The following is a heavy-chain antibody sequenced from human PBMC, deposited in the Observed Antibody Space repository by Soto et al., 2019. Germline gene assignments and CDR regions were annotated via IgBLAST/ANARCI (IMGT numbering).Heavy chain of an antibody. Sequence: GASVKVSCKASGYTFTSYAMHWVRQAPGQRLEWMGWINAGNGNTKYSQKFQGRVTITRDTSASTAYMELSSLRSEDTAVYYCASSNRITMVRGPRAFDISGQATMVTVSS. CDR1: GYTFTSYA. CDR3: ASSNRITMVRGPRAFDI. V-gene: IGHV1-3*01. CDR2: INAGNGNT. J-gene: IGHJ3*02. D-gene: IGHD3-10*01.